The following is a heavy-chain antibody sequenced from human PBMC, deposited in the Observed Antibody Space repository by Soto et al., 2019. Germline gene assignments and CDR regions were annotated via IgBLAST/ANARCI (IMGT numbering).Heavy chain of an antibody. D-gene: IGHD5-12*01. J-gene: IGHJ6*02. CDR3: ARRDVGAWLRLRTDYGMDV. CDR2: IDPSDSYT. V-gene: IGHV5-10-1*01. CDR1: GYSFTSYW. Sequence: GESLKISCKGSGYSFTSYWISWVRQMPGKGLEWMGRIDPSDSYTNYSPSFQGHVTISADKSISTAYLQWSSLKASDTAMYYCARRDVGAWLRLRTDYGMDVPGQGTTVTVS.